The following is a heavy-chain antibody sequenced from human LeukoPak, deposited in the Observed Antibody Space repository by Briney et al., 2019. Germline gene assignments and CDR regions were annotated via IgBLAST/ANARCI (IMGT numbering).Heavy chain of an antibody. CDR1: GYTFTSYG. J-gene: IGHJ6*03. CDR2: ISAYNGYT. V-gene: IGHV1-18*01. CDR3: ARSLIGYDFWSGYPQPPDYYYYMDV. Sequence: ASVKVSCKASGYTFTSYGISWVRQAPGQGLEWMGWISAYNGYTKYAQKLQGRVTMTTDTSTSTAYMELRSLRSDDTAVYYCARSLIGYDFWSGYPQPPDYYYYMDVWGKGTTVTVSS. D-gene: IGHD3-3*01.